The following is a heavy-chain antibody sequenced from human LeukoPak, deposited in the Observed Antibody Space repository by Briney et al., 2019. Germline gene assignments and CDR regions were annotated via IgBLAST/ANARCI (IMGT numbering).Heavy chain of an antibody. Sequence: PGGSLRLSCAASGFTFSSYGMHWVRQAPGKGLEWVAVIWYDGSNKYYADSVKGRFTISRDNSKNTLYLQMNSLRAEDTAVYYCARLYGSGSLDYWGQGTLVSVSS. CDR3: ARLYGSGSLDY. CDR2: IWYDGSNK. J-gene: IGHJ4*02. V-gene: IGHV3-33*01. D-gene: IGHD3-10*01. CDR1: GFTFSSYG.